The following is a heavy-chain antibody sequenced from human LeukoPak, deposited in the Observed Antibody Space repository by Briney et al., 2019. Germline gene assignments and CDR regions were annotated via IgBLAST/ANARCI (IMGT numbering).Heavy chain of an antibody. CDR2: IYYSGST. V-gene: IGHV4-59*01. J-gene: IGHJ6*02. D-gene: IGHD2-2*01. Sequence: SETLSLTCTLSGGSISSYYWSWIRQPPGKGLEWIGYIYYSGSTNYNPSLKSRVTISVDTSKNQFSLKLSSVTAADTAVYYCARDRGSSDSRGYYYYYGMDVWGQGTTVTVSS. CDR1: GGSISSYY. CDR3: ARDRGSSDSRGYYYYYGMDV.